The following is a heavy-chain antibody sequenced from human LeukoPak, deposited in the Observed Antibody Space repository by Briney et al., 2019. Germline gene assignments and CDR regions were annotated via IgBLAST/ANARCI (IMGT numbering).Heavy chain of an antibody. CDR1: GFTVSSNQ. Sequence: GGSLRLSCAASGFTVSSNQMSWVRQAPGKGLEWVANIKQDGSEKYYVDSVKGRFTISRDNAKNSLYLQMSSLRAEDTAVYYCAREGKTWGLFDYWGQGTLVTVSS. D-gene: IGHD7-27*01. CDR2: IKQDGSEK. CDR3: AREGKTWGLFDY. J-gene: IGHJ4*02. V-gene: IGHV3-7*01.